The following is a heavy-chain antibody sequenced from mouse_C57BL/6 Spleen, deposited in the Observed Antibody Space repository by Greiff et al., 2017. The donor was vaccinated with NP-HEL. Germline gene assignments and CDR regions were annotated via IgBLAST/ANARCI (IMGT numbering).Heavy chain of an antibody. D-gene: IGHD2-10*01. CDR2: ISSGSSTI. J-gene: IGHJ4*01. Sequence: EVQGVESGGGLVKPGGSLKLSCAASGFTFSDYGMHWVRQAPEKGLEWVAYISSGSSTIYYADTVKGRFTISRDNAKNTRVLPMTSLRSEDTAMYYCARAFYALYAMDYWGQRTSVTVSS. CDR1: GFTFSDYG. CDR3: ARAFYALYAMDY. V-gene: IGHV5-17*01.